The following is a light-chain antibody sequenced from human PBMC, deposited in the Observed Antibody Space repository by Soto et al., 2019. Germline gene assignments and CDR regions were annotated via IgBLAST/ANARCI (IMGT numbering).Light chain of an antibody. CDR2: GVT. CDR3: SSFTSNRIYV. J-gene: IGLJ1*01. V-gene: IGLV2-14*03. Sequence: LTQPTSVSWSPGQSITISCTGNHNDIGTYDYVSWYQQHPGRAPRLLIHGVTTRPSGISGRFSASKSGLTASLTISGLQPEDEADYYCSSFTSNRIYVFGPGTKVTVL. CDR1: HNDIGTYDY.